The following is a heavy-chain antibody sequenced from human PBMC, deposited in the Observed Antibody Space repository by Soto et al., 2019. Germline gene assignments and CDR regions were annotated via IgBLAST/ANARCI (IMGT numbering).Heavy chain of an antibody. Sequence: ASVKVSCKASGYTFTSYAMHWVRQAPGQRLEWMGWINAGNGNTKYSQKFQGRVTITRDTSASTAYMELSSLRSEDTVVYFCARDTTIFGVVINYFDYWGQGTLVTAPQ. V-gene: IGHV1-3*01. CDR1: GYTFTSYA. CDR2: INAGNGNT. CDR3: ARDTTIFGVVINYFDY. J-gene: IGHJ4*02. D-gene: IGHD3-3*01.